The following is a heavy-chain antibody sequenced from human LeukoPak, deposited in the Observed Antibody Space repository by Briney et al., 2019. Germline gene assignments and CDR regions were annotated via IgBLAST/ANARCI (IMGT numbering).Heavy chain of an antibody. V-gene: IGHV1-2*02. CDR2: INPNSGGT. CDR3: ARDRELELQEGVDY. Sequence: ASVKVSCKASGYTFTSYAMNWVRQAPGQGLEWMGWINPNSGGTNYAQKFQGRVTMTRDTSISTAYMELSRLRSDDTAVYYCARDRELELQEGVDYWGQGTLVTVSS. CDR1: GYTFTSYA. J-gene: IGHJ4*02. D-gene: IGHD1-7*01.